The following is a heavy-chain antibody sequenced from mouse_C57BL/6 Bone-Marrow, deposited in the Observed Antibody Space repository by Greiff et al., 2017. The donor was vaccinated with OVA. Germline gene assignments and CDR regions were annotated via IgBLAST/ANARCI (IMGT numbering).Heavy chain of an antibody. V-gene: IGHV1-19*01. Sequence: VQLQQSGPVLVKPGASVKMSCKASGYTFTDYYMNWVKQSHGKSLEWIGVINPYNGGTSYNQKFKGKATLTVDKSSSPAYMELNSLTSEDSAVYYCARWGDGYYVAMDYWGQGTSVTVSS. CDR3: ARWGDGYYVAMDY. CDR1: GYTFTDYY. J-gene: IGHJ4*01. CDR2: INPYNGGT. D-gene: IGHD2-3*01.